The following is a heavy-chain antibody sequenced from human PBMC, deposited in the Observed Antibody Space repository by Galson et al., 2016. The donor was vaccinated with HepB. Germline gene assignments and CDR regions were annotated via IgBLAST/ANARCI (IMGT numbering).Heavy chain of an antibody. CDR2: MNPSGGSA. D-gene: IGHD3-22*01. Sequence: SVKVSCKASGYTFTTYYMHWVRQAPGQGLEWMGIMNPSGGSAGYAPKFQGRVTMTRDTSTSTVYMELSSLRSDDTAVYYCARDRYDSGGPGDYWGRGTLVTVSS. J-gene: IGHJ4*02. V-gene: IGHV1-46*01. CDR1: GYTFTTYY. CDR3: ARDRYDSGGPGDY.